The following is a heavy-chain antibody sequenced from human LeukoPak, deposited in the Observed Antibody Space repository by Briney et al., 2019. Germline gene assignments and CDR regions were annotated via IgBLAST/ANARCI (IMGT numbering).Heavy chain of an antibody. CDR2: ISYDGSSK. Sequence: PGGSLRLSCAASGFTFSSYAMHWVRQAPGKGLEWVAVISYDGSSKYYADSVKGRFTISRDNSKNTLYLQMNSLRAEDTAVYYCAREDYDMDYFDYWGQGTLVTVSS. CDR3: AREDYDMDYFDY. CDR1: GFTFSSYA. V-gene: IGHV3-30-3*01. D-gene: IGHD3-9*01. J-gene: IGHJ4*02.